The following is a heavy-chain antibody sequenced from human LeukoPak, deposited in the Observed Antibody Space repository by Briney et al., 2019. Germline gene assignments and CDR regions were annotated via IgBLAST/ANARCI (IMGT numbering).Heavy chain of an antibody. CDR1: GFTVSSDY. D-gene: IGHD3-22*01. V-gene: IGHV3-66*02. Sequence: PGGSLRLSCAVSGFTVSSDYMSWVRQAPGEGLEWVSVMYSGGNTYYADSVKGRFTTSRDNSENTFFLQMNSLRAEDTAVYYCARVFTVTHMNDALDIWGQGTMVTVSS. J-gene: IGHJ3*02. CDR3: ARVFTVTHMNDALDI. CDR2: MYSGGNT.